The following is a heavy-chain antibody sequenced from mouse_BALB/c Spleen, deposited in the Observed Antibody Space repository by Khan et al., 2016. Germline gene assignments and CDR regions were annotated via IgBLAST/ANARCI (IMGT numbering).Heavy chain of an antibody. D-gene: IGHD2-13*01. Sequence: EVQLVETGGGLVQPKGSLKLSCAASGFTFNTYSMHWVCQAPGQGLEWVARIRSKSNNYATYYADSVKDRFTISRDDSQSMLYHTMNNLKTEDTAMYYCVRGGDDDDAMFDWGQQATVTAAS. J-gene: IGHJ4*01. CDR1: GFTFNTYS. V-gene: IGHV10-3*03. CDR3: VRGGDDDDAMFD. CDR2: IRSKSNNYAT.